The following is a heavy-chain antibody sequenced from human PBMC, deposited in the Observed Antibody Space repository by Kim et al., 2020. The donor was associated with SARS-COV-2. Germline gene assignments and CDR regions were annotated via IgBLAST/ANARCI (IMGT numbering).Heavy chain of an antibody. CDR2: ISSSSSYI. CDR1: GFTFSSYS. Sequence: GGSLRLSCAASGFTFSSYSMNWVRQAPGKGLEWVSSISSSSSYIYYADSVKGRFTISRDNAKNSLYLQMNSLRAEDTAVYYCARDLGAYYDFWSGYSYWGQGTLVPVSS. J-gene: IGHJ4*02. V-gene: IGHV3-21*01. CDR3: ARDLGAYYDFWSGYSY. D-gene: IGHD3-3*01.